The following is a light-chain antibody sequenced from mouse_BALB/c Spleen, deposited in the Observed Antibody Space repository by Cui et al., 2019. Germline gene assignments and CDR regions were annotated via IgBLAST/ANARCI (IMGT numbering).Light chain of an antibody. CDR1: SSVSY. V-gene: IGKV4-57*01. Sequence: QIVLTQSPAIMSASPGEKVTITCSASSSVSYMHWFQQKPGTSPKLWIYITSNLASGVPARFSGSGSGASYSLTNSRMEAEDAATYYCQQRSSYPLTFGAGTKLELK. J-gene: IGKJ5*01. CDR3: QQRSSYPLT. CDR2: ITS.